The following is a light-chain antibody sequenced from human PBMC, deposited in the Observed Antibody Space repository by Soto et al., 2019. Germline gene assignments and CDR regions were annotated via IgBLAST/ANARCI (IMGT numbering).Light chain of an antibody. CDR1: QGVXXX. Sequence: EIVMTQSPATLSVSPGERATLSCRASQGVXXXXAWYQQKPGQTPRLLIYAASTRATGVPARFSGSGSGTEFTLTINSLQSEDFAVYYCQHYHSWPLTFGGGTKVEIK. V-gene: IGKV3-15*01. CDR2: AAS. CDR3: QHYHSWPLT. J-gene: IGKJ4*01.